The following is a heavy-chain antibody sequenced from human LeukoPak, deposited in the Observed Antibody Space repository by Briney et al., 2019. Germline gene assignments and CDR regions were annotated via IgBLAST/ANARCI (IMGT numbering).Heavy chain of an antibody. CDR2: INHSGST. J-gene: IGHJ4*02. CDR1: GGSFSGYY. V-gene: IGHV4-34*01. CDR3: ARGLGYCTNGACYGDY. D-gene: IGHD2-8*01. Sequence: PSETLSLTCAVYGGSFSGYYWSWIRQPPGKGLEWIGEINHSGSTNYNPSLKSRVTISVDTSKNQFSLKLSSVTAADTAVYYCARGLGYCTNGACYGDYWGQGTLVTVSS.